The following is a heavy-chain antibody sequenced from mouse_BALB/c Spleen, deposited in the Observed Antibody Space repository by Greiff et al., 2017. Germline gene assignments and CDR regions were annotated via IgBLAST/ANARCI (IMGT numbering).Heavy chain of an antibody. V-gene: IGHV14-4*02. CDR2: IDPENGDT. Sequence: EVQLQESGAELVRSGASVKLSCTASGFNIKDYYMHWVKQRPDQGLEWIGWIDPENGDTEYAPKFQGKATMTADTSPNTAYLQLSSLTSEDTAVYYCNAVNWGDYYFDYWGQGTTLTVSS. CDR1: GFNIKDYY. CDR3: NAVNWGDYYFDY. J-gene: IGHJ2*01. D-gene: IGHD4-1*02.